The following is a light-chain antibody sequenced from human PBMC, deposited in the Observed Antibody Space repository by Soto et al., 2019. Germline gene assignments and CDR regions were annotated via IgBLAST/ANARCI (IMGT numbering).Light chain of an antibody. V-gene: IGKV3-20*01. CDR1: QSVSSSY. J-gene: IGKJ2*01. CDR3: QQYGSSPHT. CDR2: RAS. Sequence: EIVLTQSPGTLSLSPGERATLSCRASQSVSSSYLAWYQHKPGQAPRLLIYRASSRATGIPARFSGSGSGTDFTLTISRLEPADFAVYYCQQYGSSPHTFGQGTKLEIK.